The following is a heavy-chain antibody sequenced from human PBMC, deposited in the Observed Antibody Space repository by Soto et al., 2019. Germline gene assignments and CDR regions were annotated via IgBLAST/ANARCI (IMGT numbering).Heavy chain of an antibody. CDR1: GYSFSSWW. CDR2: IYPGDSDT. CDR3: ARAPYQLVYPYYFEY. D-gene: IGHD6-6*01. Sequence: GESLKISCKGSGYSFSSWWIGWVRQMPGKGLEWMGIIYPGDSDTRYSPSFQGQVTISADRSISTAYLQWSSLKASDTAMYYCARAPYQLVYPYYFEYWGEGTLVTVSS. J-gene: IGHJ4*02. V-gene: IGHV5-51*01.